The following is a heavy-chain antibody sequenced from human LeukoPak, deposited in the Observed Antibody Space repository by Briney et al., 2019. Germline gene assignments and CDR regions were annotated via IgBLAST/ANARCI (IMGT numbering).Heavy chain of an antibody. J-gene: IGHJ3*01. CDR2: LSTSGGTT. CDR3: AKDLAPGALDL. Sequence: GGSLRLSCAASGFTFSSYAMSWVRQAPGKGLEWVSALSTSGGTTYYADSVKGRFTISRDNSKNTLYQQMNSLRAEDTAVYYCAKDLAPGALDLWGQGTMVTVS. CDR1: GFTFSSYA. V-gene: IGHV3-23*01. D-gene: IGHD3-10*01.